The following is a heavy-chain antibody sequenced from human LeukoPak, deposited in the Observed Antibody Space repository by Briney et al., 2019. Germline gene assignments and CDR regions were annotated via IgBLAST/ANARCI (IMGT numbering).Heavy chain of an antibody. CDR1: GGTFSSYA. D-gene: IGHD6-13*01. Sequence: SVKVSCKASGGTFSSYAISWVRQAPGQGLEWMGGIIPIFGTANYAQKFQGRVTTTRDTSASTAYMELSSLRSEDTAVYYCARARSSLIHGRYFDLWGRGTLVTLSS. CDR2: IIPIFGTA. CDR3: ARARSSLIHGRYFDL. V-gene: IGHV1-69*05. J-gene: IGHJ2*01.